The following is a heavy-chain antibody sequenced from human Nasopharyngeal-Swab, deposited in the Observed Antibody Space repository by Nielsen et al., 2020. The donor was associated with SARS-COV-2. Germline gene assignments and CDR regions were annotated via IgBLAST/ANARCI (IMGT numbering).Heavy chain of an antibody. CDR3: AKGFGSYHTPFYY. CDR1: GFTFSNLA. J-gene: IGHJ4*02. CDR2: ISYDGYNK. V-gene: IGHV3-30*18. D-gene: IGHD1-26*01. Sequence: GGSLRLSCAASGFTFSNLAMHWVRQAPGKGLEWVAIISYDGYNKYYADAVKGRFTISRDNSKNTLYLQMNSLRAEDTAVYYCAKGFGSYHTPFYYWGQGTLVTVSS.